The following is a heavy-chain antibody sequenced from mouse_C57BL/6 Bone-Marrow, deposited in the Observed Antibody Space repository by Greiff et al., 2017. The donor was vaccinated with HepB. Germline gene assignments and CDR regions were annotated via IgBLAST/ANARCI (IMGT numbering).Heavy chain of an antibody. CDR1: GFNIKDDY. CDR2: IDPENGDT. V-gene: IGHV14-4*01. D-gene: IGHD2-2*01. Sequence: VHVKQSGAELVRPGASVKLSCTASGFNIKDDYMHWVKQRPEQGLEWIGWIDPENGDTEYASKFQGKAPITADTSSNTAYLQLSSLTSEDTAVYYCTTRLRRRTWFAYWGQGTLVTVSA. CDR3: TTRLRRRTWFAY. J-gene: IGHJ3*01.